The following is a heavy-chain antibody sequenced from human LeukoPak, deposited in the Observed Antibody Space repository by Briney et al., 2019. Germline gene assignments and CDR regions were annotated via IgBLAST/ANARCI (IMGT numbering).Heavy chain of an antibody. CDR3: ARDGEGAGSYYSPYYYYGMDV. D-gene: IGHD3-10*01. CDR2: ISSSGSTI. V-gene: IGHV3-48*03. J-gene: IGHJ6*02. CDR1: GFTFGSYE. Sequence: GGSLRLSCAASGFTFGSYEMNWVRQAPGKGLEWVSYISSSGSTIYYADSVKGRFTISRDNAKNSLYLQMNSLRAEDTAVYYCARDGEGAGSYYSPYYYYGMDVWGQGTTVTVSS.